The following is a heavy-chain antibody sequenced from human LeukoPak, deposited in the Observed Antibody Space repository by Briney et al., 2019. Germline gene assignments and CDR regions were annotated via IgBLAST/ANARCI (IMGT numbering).Heavy chain of an antibody. V-gene: IGHV4-4*07. D-gene: IGHD5-18*01. CDR1: GGSISSYY. CDR3: ARDRGRWGYGYEFDY. Sequence: SETLSLTCTVSGGSISSYYWSWIRQPAGKGLEWIGRIYTSGSTNYNPSLKSRVTMSVDTSKNQFSLQLNSVTPEDTAVYYCARDRGRWGYGYEFDYWGQGTLVTVSS. J-gene: IGHJ4*02. CDR2: IYTSGST.